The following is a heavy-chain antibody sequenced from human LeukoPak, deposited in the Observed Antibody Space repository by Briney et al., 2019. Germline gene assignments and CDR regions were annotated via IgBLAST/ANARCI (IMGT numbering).Heavy chain of an antibody. J-gene: IGHJ6*03. Sequence: SETLSLTCTVSGYSISSGYYWGWIRQPPGKGLEWIGSIYHSGSTYYNPSLKSRVTISVDTSKNQFSLKLSSVTAADTAVYYCARLYSSSSWYYYYYMDVWGKGTTVTVSS. CDR1: GYSISSGYY. CDR2: IYHSGST. V-gene: IGHV4-38-2*02. CDR3: ARLYSSSSWYYYYYMDV. D-gene: IGHD6-6*01.